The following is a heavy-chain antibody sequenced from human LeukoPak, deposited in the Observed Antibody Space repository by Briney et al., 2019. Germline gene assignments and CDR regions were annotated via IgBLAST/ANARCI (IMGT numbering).Heavy chain of an antibody. V-gene: IGHV1-24*01. CDR2: FDPEDGET. J-gene: IGHJ4*02. Sequence: ASVKVSCKVSGYTLTELSMHWVRQAPGKGLEWMGGFDPEDGETIYAQKFQGRVTMTEDTSTDTAYMELSSLRSEDTAVYYCAIRLLWFGEFKFSFDYWGQGTLVTVSS. CDR3: AIRLLWFGEFKFSFDY. D-gene: IGHD3-10*01. CDR1: GYTLTELS.